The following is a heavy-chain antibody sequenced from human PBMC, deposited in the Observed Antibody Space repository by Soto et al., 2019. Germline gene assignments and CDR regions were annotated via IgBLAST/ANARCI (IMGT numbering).Heavy chain of an antibody. V-gene: IGHV4-39*01. CDR3: ARKPAAPHNWFDP. J-gene: IGHJ5*02. D-gene: IGHD6-13*01. Sequence: SETLSLTCTVSGGSISSSSYYWGWIRQPPGKGLEWIGSIYYSGSTYYNPSLKSRVTISVDTSKNQFSLKLSSVTAADTAAYYCARKPAAPHNWFDPWGQGTLVTVSS. CDR2: IYYSGST. CDR1: GGSISSSSYY.